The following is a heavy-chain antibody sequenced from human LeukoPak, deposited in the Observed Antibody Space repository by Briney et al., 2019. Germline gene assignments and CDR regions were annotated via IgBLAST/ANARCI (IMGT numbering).Heavy chain of an antibody. D-gene: IGHD1-26*01. CDR1: GDSISSYY. CDR3: ASQGGATEY. Sequence: PSETLSLTCTVSGDSISSYYWSWIRQPPGKGLEWIGYIYYSGSTNYNPSLKSRVTISVDTSKNQFSLKLSSVTAADTAVYYCASQGGATEYWGQGTLVTVSS. CDR2: IYYSGST. J-gene: IGHJ4*02. V-gene: IGHV4-59*01.